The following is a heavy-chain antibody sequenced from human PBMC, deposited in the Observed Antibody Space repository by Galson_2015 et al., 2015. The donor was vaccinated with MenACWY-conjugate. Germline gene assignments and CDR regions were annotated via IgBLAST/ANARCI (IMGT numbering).Heavy chain of an antibody. CDR1: GYTFTNYA. Sequence: SVKVSCKASGYTFTNYAMHWVRQAPGQRLEWMGWINAGNGNTKYSQKFQGRVTITSDTSASTAYMELSSLRSEDTAVYYCAREIVVAPAASWGDYYYGMDAWGQGSLVTVSS. CDR2: INAGNGNT. CDR3: AREIVVAPAASWGDYYYGMDA. D-gene: IGHD2-2*01. V-gene: IGHV1-3*01. J-gene: IGHJ6*02.